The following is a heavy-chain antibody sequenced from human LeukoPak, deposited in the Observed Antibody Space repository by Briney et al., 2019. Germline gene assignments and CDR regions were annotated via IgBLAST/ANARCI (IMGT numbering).Heavy chain of an antibody. CDR1: GFTFCDYG. D-gene: IGHD1-1*01. V-gene: IGHV3-49*04. CDR2: IRTKAYCGTT. Sequence: GGSLRLSCTASGFTFCDYGMRWVREAPGKGGGWVGFIRTKAYCGTTEYAASVKGPFPLSRDHSQSIAYLQMNRLKTEDTAVYYCTTTEGVFKPPPANFDYWGQGPLVPVSS. CDR3: TTTEGVFKPPPANFDY. J-gene: IGHJ4*02.